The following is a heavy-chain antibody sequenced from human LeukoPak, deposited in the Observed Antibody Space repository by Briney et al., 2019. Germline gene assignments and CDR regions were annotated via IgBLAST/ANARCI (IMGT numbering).Heavy chain of an antibody. CDR1: GGTFSSYA. D-gene: IGHD1/OR15-1a*01. CDR2: IIPIFGTA. V-gene: IGHV1-69*06. Sequence: SVKVSCKASGGTFSSYAISWVRQAPGQGLEWMGGIIPIFGTANYAQKFQGRVTMTEDTSTDTAYMELSSLRSEDTAVYYCATNPAAPGLVYWGQGTLVTVSS. J-gene: IGHJ4*02. CDR3: ATNPAAPGLVY.